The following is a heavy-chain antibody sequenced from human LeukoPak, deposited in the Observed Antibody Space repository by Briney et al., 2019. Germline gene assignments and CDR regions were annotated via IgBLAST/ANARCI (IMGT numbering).Heavy chain of an antibody. Sequence: SETLSLTCTVSGGSISSYYWSWIRQPPGKGLEWIGFIYYSGSTNYNPSLKSRVTISVDTSKNQFSLKLSSVTAADAAVYFCARGYSYGYSFDYWGQGTLVTVSS. CDR1: GGSISSYY. CDR3: ARGYSYGYSFDY. CDR2: IYYSGST. J-gene: IGHJ4*02. V-gene: IGHV4-59*01. D-gene: IGHD5-18*01.